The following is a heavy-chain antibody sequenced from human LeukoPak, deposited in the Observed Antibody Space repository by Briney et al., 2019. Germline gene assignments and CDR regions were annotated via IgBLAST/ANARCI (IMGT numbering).Heavy chain of an antibody. J-gene: IGHJ4*02. D-gene: IGHD3-22*01. Sequence: GGSLRLSCAAYGFTFSSYAMSWVRQAPGKGLEWVAAISGSGGSTYYADSVKGRFTTSRDNSKNQLYLQMNSLRAEDPSVYYCAKRRDFYDSSGYCYVGFDYWGQGALVTVSS. CDR2: ISGSGGST. CDR3: AKRRDFYDSSGYCYVGFDY. V-gene: IGHV3-23*01. CDR1: GFTFSSYA.